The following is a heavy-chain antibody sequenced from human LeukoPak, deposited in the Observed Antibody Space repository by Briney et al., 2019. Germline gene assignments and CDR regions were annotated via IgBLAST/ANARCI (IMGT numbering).Heavy chain of an antibody. CDR3: AKDRGSGRSYGMDV. CDR2: ISYDGSNK. CDR1: GFTFSSYA. Sequence: GGSLRLSCAASGFTFSSYAMHWVRQAPGKGLEWVAVISYDGSNKYYADSVKGRFTISRDNSKNTLYLQMKSLRAEDTAVYYCAKDRGSGRSYGMDVWGQGTTVTVSS. J-gene: IGHJ6*02. D-gene: IGHD3-10*01. V-gene: IGHV3-30*04.